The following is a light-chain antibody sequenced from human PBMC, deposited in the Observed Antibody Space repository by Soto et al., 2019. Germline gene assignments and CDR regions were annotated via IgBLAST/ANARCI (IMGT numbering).Light chain of an antibody. V-gene: IGKV1-5*03. CDR2: KAS. J-gene: IGKJ1*01. Sequence: DIKMTQSPSTLSVSAGDRVTITCRASQTISSWLAWYQQKPGKAPKLLIYKASTLKSGVPSRFSGSGSGTDFTLTISGLEPEDFAVYYCQQYGRSPPWTFGQGTKVDIK. CDR3: QQYGRSPPWT. CDR1: QTISSW.